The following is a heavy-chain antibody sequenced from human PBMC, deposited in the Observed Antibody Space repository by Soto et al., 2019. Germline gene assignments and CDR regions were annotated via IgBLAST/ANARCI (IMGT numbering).Heavy chain of an antibody. CDR3: ASLIPITGTIRFDP. J-gene: IGHJ5*02. Sequence: SETLSLTCAVYGGSFSGYYWSWIRQPPGKGLEWIGEINHSGSTNYNPSLKSRVTISVDTSQNQFSLKLSSVTAADTAVYYCASLIPITGTIRFDPWGQGTLVTVSS. D-gene: IGHD1-7*01. V-gene: IGHV4-34*01. CDR1: GGSFSGYY. CDR2: INHSGST.